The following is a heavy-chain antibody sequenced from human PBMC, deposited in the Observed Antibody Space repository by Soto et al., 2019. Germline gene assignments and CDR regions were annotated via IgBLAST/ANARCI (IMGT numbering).Heavy chain of an antibody. Sequence: ASVKVSCKASGYTFTGYYMHWVRQAPGQGLEWMGWINPNSGGTNYAQKFQGWVTMTRDTSISTAYMELSRLRSDDTAVYYCARDAHYEGAKVITTVGIYYYYGMDVCGQGTTVTVSS. CDR1: GYTFTGYY. D-gene: IGHD3-22*01. CDR2: INPNSGGT. J-gene: IGHJ6*02. V-gene: IGHV1-2*04. CDR3: ARDAHYEGAKVITTVGIYYYYGMDV.